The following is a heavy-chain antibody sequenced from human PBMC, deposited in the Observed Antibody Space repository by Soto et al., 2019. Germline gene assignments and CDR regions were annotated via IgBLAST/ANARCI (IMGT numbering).Heavy chain of an antibody. V-gene: IGHV1-18*01. Sequence: ASVKVSCKASGYTFTSYGISWVRQAPGQGLEWMGWISAYNGNTNYAQKLQGRVTMTTDTSTSTAYMELRSLRSDDTAVYYCAALEGVGSWYGWFDPWGQGTLVTVSS. CDR1: GYTFTSYG. CDR3: AALEGVGSWYGWFDP. D-gene: IGHD6-13*01. J-gene: IGHJ5*02. CDR2: ISAYNGNT.